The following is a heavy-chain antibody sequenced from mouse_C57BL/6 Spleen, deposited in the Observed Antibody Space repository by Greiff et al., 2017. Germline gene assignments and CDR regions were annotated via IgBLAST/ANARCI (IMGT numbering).Heavy chain of an antibody. CDR2: IYPGSGST. J-gene: IGHJ1*03. D-gene: IGHD1-1*01. CDR1: GYTFTSYW. V-gene: IGHV1-55*01. Sequence: QVQLQQPGAELVKPGASVKMSCKASGYTFTSYWITWVKQRPGQGLEWIGDIYPGSGSTNYNEKFKSKATLTVDTSSSTAYMQLSSLPSEDSAVYYCARNYYGIRAYFDVWGTGTTVTVSS. CDR3: ARNYYGIRAYFDV.